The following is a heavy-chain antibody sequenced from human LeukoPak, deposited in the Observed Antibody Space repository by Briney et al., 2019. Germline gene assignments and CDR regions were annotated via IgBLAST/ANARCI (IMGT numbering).Heavy chain of an antibody. J-gene: IGHJ4*02. CDR1: GGPLSGSY. Sequence: PSETLSLTCSVSGGPLSGSYWSWIRQAPGRGLEWIGEINRSGSTNYNPSLKSRVTISVDTSKNQFSLNLNSVTAADTAVYYCARLLGMVSTITGGEFDYWGQGILVTVSS. V-gene: IGHV4-34*01. D-gene: IGHD2-8*01. CDR2: INRSGST. CDR3: ARLLGMVSTITGGEFDY.